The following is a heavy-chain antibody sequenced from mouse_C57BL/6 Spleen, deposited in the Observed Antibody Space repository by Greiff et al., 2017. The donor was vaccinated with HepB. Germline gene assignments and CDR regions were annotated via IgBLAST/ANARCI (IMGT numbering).Heavy chain of an antibody. CDR2: ISYDGSN. D-gene: IGHD1-1*01. V-gene: IGHV3-6*01. J-gene: IGHJ4*01. CDR3: ARSYYYGSSPYYYAMDY. Sequence: DVHLVESGPGLVKPSQSLSLTCSVTGYSITSGYYWNWIRQFPGNKLEWMGYISYDGSNNYNPSLKNRISITRDTSKNQFFLKLNSVTTEDTATYYCARSYYYGSSPYYYAMDYWGQGTSVTVSS. CDR1: GYSITSGYY.